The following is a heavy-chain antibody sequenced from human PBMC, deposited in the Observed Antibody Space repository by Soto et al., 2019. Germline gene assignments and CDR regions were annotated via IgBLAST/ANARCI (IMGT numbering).Heavy chain of an antibody. Sequence: QVQLVQSGAEVKKPGASVKVSCKASGYTFTSYGISWVRQAPGQGLEWMGWISAYNGNTNYAQKLQGRVTMTTDTSTSTDYMELRSLRSDDTAVYYCARGPTYYYDSSGYYSFDYWGQGTLVTVSS. CDR2: ISAYNGNT. D-gene: IGHD3-22*01. J-gene: IGHJ4*02. CDR3: ARGPTYYYDSSGYYSFDY. V-gene: IGHV1-18*01. CDR1: GYTFTSYG.